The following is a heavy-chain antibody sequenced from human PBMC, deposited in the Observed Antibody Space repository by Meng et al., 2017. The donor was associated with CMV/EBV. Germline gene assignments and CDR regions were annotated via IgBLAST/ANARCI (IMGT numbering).Heavy chain of an antibody. V-gene: IGHV4-34*01. CDR3: ARNPEFYYDILTGYYGFDY. CDR1: SFSCYY. D-gene: IGHD3-9*01. Sequence: SFSCYYWSWIRQPPGEGLEWIGEINHSGSTNYNPSLKSRVTISVDTSKNQFSLKLSSVTAADTAVYYCARNPEFYYDILTGYYGFDYWGQGTLVTVSS. CDR2: INHSGST. J-gene: IGHJ4*02.